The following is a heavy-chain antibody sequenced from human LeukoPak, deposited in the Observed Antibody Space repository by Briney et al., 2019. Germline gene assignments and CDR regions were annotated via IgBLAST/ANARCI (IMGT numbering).Heavy chain of an antibody. D-gene: IGHD3-22*01. J-gene: IGHJ1*01. CDR1: GFTVSSNY. V-gene: IGHV3-53*01. CDR3: AGRTVTPYYHDSSGFHLQY. Sequence: PGGSLRLSCAASGFTVSSNYMSWVRQAPGKGLQWVSVVYSGGNTYYADSVKGRFTISRDNSKNTLYLQMNSLRAGDTAVYYCAGRTVTPYYHDSSGFHLQYWGQGTLVTVSS. CDR2: VYSGGNT.